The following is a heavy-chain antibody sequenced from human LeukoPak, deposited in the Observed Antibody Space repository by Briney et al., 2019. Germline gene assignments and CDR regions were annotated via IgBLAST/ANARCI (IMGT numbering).Heavy chain of an antibody. Sequence: GGSLRLSCAASGFTLSSYAMSWVRQAPGKGLEWVSRISGSGASTYYADSVKGRFTISRDNSKNTLYLQMNSLRAEDTAVYYCAKTLGSCYGYVDYWGQGTLVTVSS. J-gene: IGHJ4*02. CDR3: AKTLGSCYGYVDY. V-gene: IGHV3-23*01. CDR2: ISGSGAST. CDR1: GFTLSSYA. D-gene: IGHD5-18*01.